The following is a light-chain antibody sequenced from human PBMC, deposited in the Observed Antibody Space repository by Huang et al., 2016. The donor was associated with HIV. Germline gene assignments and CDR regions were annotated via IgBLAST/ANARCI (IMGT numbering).Light chain of an antibody. J-gene: IGKJ2*01. V-gene: IGKV3-15*01. CDR2: GAS. CDR3: HQYNNWPPGYT. Sequence: EIVMTQSPATLSVSPGESATLSCRASQSVSSNLAWYQQKPGQAPRLLIYGASTRSTRIPARFSGRGSGTEFTLTISSLHSEDFAVYYCHQYNNWPPGYTFGQGTNLEIK. CDR1: QSVSSN.